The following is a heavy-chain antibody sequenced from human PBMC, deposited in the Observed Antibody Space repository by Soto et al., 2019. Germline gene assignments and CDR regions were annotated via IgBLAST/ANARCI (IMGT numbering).Heavy chain of an antibody. Sequence: PGGSLRLSCAASGLNFNSYTINWVRQAPGKRLEWLSSISSSGYIFSTDSVRGRFTISRDNAKNSVYLQINSLRAEDTAVYFCERDCSGGSCYHGMDVWGQGTKVTVYS. J-gene: IGHJ6*02. V-gene: IGHV3-21*01. CDR1: GLNFNSYT. CDR3: ERDCSGGSCYHGMDV. CDR2: ISSSGYI. D-gene: IGHD2-15*01.